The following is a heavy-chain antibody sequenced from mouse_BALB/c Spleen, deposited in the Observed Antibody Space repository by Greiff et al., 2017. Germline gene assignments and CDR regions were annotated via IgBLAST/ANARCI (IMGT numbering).Heavy chain of an antibody. CDR2: IRNKANGYKT. V-gene: IGHV7-3*02. CDR1: GFTFTDYY. Sequence: EVKLMESGGGLVQPGGSLRLSCAASGFTFTDYYMSWVRQPPGKALEWLGFIRNKANGYKTEYSASVQGRVTISRDNSTSILYLQMNTLGAEDSATYYCARDRDWVFAYWGQGTLVTVSA. CDR3: ARDRDWVFAY. D-gene: IGHD4-1*01. J-gene: IGHJ3*01.